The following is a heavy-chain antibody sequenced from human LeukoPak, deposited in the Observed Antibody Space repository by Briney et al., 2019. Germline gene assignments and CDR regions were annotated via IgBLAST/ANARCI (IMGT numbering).Heavy chain of an antibody. CDR3: ARMYYYDGSAYAFDY. CDR1: GGSLSSYY. J-gene: IGHJ4*02. Sequence: PSETLSLTCTVSGGSLSSYYWSWLRQPPGKALEGIGYIYYSGSTNYNPSLKSRVTISVDTSKNQFSLKLSSVTAADTAVYYCARMYYYDGSAYAFDYWGQGTLVTVSS. D-gene: IGHD3-22*01. V-gene: IGHV4-59*01. CDR2: IYYSGST.